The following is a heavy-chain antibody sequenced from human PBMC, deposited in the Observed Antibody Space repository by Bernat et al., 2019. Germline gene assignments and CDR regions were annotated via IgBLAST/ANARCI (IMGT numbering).Heavy chain of an antibody. Sequence: QVQLQQWGAGLLKPSETLSLTCAVYGGSFSGYYWSWIRQPPGKGLEWIGEINHSGSTNYNPSLKSRVTISVDTSKHQFSLKLGSVTAADTAVYYCARVRGYYGSGIHSDYWGQGTLVTVSS. J-gene: IGHJ4*02. D-gene: IGHD3-10*01. CDR1: GGSFSGYY. CDR3: ARVRGYYGSGIHSDY. V-gene: IGHV4-34*01. CDR2: INHSGST.